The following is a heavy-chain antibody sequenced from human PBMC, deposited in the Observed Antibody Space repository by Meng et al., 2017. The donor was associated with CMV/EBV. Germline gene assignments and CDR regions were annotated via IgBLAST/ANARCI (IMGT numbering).Heavy chain of an antibody. J-gene: IGHJ4*02. CDR3: ARVSRGGDYKCLGY. CDR2: ISSSSSYI. Sequence: GESLKISCAAPGFTFSSYSMNWVRQAPGKGLEWVSSISSSSSYIYYADSVKGRFTISRDNAKNSLYLQMNSLGAEDTAVYYCARVSRGGDYKCLGYWGQGTLVTVSS. CDR1: GFTFSSYS. D-gene: IGHD4-17*01. V-gene: IGHV3-21*01.